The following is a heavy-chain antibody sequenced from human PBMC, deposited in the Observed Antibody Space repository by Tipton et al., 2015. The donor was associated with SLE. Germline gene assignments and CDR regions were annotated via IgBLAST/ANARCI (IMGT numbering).Heavy chain of an antibody. Sequence: SLRLSCAAFGFSFSDYYMNWIRQAPGKGLEWVSYISSSGTTIYYADSVKGRFTISRDNAKNSLYLQMNSLRAEDTAVYYCAKDQAVAVDGMDVWGQGTTVTVSS. J-gene: IGHJ6*02. D-gene: IGHD6-19*01. V-gene: IGHV3-11*04. CDR2: ISSSGTTI. CDR1: GFSFSDYY. CDR3: AKDQAVAVDGMDV.